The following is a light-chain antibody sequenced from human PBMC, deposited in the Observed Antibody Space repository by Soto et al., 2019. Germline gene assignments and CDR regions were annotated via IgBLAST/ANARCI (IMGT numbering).Light chain of an antibody. Sequence: EIVLTQSPATLSLSPGERATHSCRASQSVSSYLAWYQQKPGQAPRLLIYDASNRATGIPARFSGSGSGTDFTLTISSLEPEDFAVYYCQQRSNWPQYTFGQGTQLEIK. CDR2: DAS. CDR1: QSVSSY. J-gene: IGKJ2*01. CDR3: QQRSNWPQYT. V-gene: IGKV3-11*01.